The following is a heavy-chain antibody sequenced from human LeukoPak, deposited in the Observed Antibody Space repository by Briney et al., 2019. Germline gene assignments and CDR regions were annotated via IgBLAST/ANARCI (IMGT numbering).Heavy chain of an antibody. D-gene: IGHD3-22*01. CDR2: ISGSGGST. CDR3: AKSPDSSGYYSLWAFDI. Sequence: PGGSLRLSCAASGFTFSSYSMNWVRQAPGKGLEWVSAISGSGGSTYYADSVKGRFTISRDNSKNTLYLQMNSLRAEDTAVYYCAKSPDSSGYYSLWAFDIWGQGTMVTVSS. CDR1: GFTFSSYS. V-gene: IGHV3-23*01. J-gene: IGHJ3*02.